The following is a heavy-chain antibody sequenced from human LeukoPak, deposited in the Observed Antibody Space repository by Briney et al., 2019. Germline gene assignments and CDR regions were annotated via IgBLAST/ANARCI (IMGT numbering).Heavy chain of an antibody. J-gene: IGHJ1*01. V-gene: IGHV4-31*03. CDR1: GASISSGSYY. CDR3: ARVPHNYYDSSGYYEYFQH. D-gene: IGHD3-22*01. Sequence: PSQTLSLTCTVSGASISSGSYYWSWIRQHPGKGLEWIGYIYYSGSTYYNPSLKSRVTISVVTSKNQFSLKLSSVTAADTAVYYCARVPHNYYDSSGYYEYFQHWGQGTLVTVSS. CDR2: IYYSGST.